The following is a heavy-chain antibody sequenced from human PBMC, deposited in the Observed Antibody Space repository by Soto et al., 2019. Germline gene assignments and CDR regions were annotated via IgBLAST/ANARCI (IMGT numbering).Heavy chain of an antibody. CDR2: IRSKANSYAT. V-gene: IGHV3-73*01. J-gene: IGHJ4*02. CDR1: GFTFSGSA. Sequence: GGSLRLSCAASGFTFSGSAMHWVRQASGKGLEWVGRIRSKANSYATAYAASVKGRFTISRDDSKNTAYLQMNSLKTEDTAVYYCTFPGGSGSYMGASDYWGQGTLVTVSS. D-gene: IGHD3-10*01. CDR3: TFPGGSGSYMGASDY.